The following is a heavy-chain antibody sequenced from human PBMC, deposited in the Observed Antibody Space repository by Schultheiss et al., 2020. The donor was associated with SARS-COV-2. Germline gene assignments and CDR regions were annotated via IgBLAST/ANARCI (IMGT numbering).Heavy chain of an antibody. Sequence: SETLSLTCAVYGGSFSGYYWSWIRQPPGKGLEWIGEINHSGSTNYNPSLKSRVTISVDTSKNQFSLKLSSVTAADTAVYYCARSYYDFWSGYYGPNWFDPWGQGTLVTVSS. D-gene: IGHD3-3*01. CDR1: GGSFSGYY. J-gene: IGHJ5*02. CDR3: ARSYYDFWSGYYGPNWFDP. V-gene: IGHV4-34*01. CDR2: INHSGST.